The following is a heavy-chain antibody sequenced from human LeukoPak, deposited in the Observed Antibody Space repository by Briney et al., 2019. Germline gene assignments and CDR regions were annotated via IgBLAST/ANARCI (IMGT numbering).Heavy chain of an antibody. J-gene: IGHJ4*02. CDR3: ARDPRASGDYAGHFDY. D-gene: IGHD4-17*01. CDR2: IYYSGST. V-gene: IGHV4-31*03. CDR1: GGSISSGGYY. Sequence: PSETLSLTCTVSGGSISSGGYYWSWIRQHPGKGLEWIGYIYYSGSTYYNPSLKSRVTISVDTSKNQFSLKLSSVTAADTAVYYCARDPRASGDYAGHFDYWGQGTLVTVSS.